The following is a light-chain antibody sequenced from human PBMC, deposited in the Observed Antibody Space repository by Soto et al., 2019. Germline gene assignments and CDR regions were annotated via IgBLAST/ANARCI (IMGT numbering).Light chain of an antibody. CDR2: DAS. CDR1: QSISTF. CDR3: QQYSTYPYT. J-gene: IGKJ2*01. V-gene: IGKV1-5*01. Sequence: DIPMTQSPSTLSASVGDRVTITCRASQSISTFLAWYQQIPGQAPKLLLYDASILHSGVPSRFSGSASGTEFTLTINSLQPDDFVTYSCQQYSTYPYTFGQGTKLEIK.